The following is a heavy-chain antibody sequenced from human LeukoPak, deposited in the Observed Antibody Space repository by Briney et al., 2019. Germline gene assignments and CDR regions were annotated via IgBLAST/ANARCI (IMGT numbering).Heavy chain of an antibody. V-gene: IGHV1-8*02. J-gene: IGHJ5*02. CDR3: TTGPTYYGPTYYDFWSGPSWFDP. Sequence: ASVKVSCKASGYTFTSYDINWVRQATGQGLEWMGWMNPNSGNTGYAQKFQGRVTMTEDTSTDTAYMELSSLRSEDTAVYYCTTGPTYYGPTYYDFWSGPSWFDPWGQGTLVTVSS. CDR2: MNPNSGNT. CDR1: GYTFTSYD. D-gene: IGHD3-3*01.